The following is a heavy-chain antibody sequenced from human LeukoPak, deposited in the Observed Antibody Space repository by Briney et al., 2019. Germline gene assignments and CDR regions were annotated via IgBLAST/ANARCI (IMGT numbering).Heavy chain of an antibody. CDR1: GFTFSYYS. CDR3: ARYCISTSCYATVIY. Sequence: GGSLRLSCAASGFTFSYYSMNWVRQAPGKGLEWVSYISSSSSTIYYADSVKGRFTISRDNAKNSLYLQMNSLRDEDTAVYYCARYCISTSCYATVIYWGQGTLVTVSS. CDR2: ISSSSSTI. D-gene: IGHD2-2*01. J-gene: IGHJ4*02. V-gene: IGHV3-48*02.